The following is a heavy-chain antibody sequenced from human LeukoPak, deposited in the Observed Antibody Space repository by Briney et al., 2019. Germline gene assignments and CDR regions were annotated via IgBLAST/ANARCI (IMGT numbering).Heavy chain of an antibody. Sequence: ASVKVSCKVSGYTLTELSMHWVRQAPGKGLEWMGGFDPEDGETIYAQKFQGRVTMTEDTSTDTAYMELSSLRSEDTAVYYCATETIVPAAPYYYYGMDVWGQGTTVTVSS. CDR3: ATETIVPAAPYYYYGMDV. CDR2: FDPEDGET. CDR1: GYTLTELS. V-gene: IGHV1-24*01. J-gene: IGHJ6*02. D-gene: IGHD2-2*01.